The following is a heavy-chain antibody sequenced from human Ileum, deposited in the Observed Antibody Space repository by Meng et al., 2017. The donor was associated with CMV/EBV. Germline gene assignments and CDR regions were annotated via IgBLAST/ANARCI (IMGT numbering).Heavy chain of an antibody. CDR1: GFPFSNYA. CDR2: FGANGDYI. V-gene: IGHV3-23*01. Sequence: GESLKISCAASGFPFSNYAMTWVRQAPGKGLEWVSGFGANGDYINYADPVRGRFTISRDNSKNTMYLQMNNLRAEDTALYYCAKVSTFAYGPGSYFDHWGQGTLVTVSS. J-gene: IGHJ4*02. CDR3: AKVSTFAYGPGSYFDH. D-gene: IGHD3-10*01.